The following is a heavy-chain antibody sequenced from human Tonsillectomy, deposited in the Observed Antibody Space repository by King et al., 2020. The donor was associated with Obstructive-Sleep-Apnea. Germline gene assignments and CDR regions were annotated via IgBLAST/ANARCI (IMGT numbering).Heavy chain of an antibody. Sequence: KESGASVKVACKASGYTFTNYAILWVRQAPGQRLECMGWINGGNGIKKISQKFQGRVTITRDTSTDTAYMELNSLRSEDTAVYYCAGGDIVVAGIRFXPWGQXXXVTXSX. V-gene: IGHV1-3*01. D-gene: IGHD5-12*01. J-gene: IGHJ5*02. CDR1: GYTFTNYA. CDR2: INGGNGIK. CDR3: AGGDIVVAGIRFXP.